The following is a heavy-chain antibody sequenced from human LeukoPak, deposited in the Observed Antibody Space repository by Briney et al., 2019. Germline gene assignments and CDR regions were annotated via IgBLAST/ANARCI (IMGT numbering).Heavy chain of an antibody. CDR3: ASCNDSSGYFAY. J-gene: IGHJ4*02. D-gene: IGHD3-22*01. CDR2: VNTNTGNP. Sequence: ASVKVSCKPSGYTFTDYAINWVRQAPGQGLGYMGWVNTNTGNPTCAQGFTGRFVFSSDSSVGTAYLQITSLKADDSAIYFCASCNDSSGYFAYWGQGTLVTVSS. V-gene: IGHV7-4-1*02. CDR1: GYTFTDYA.